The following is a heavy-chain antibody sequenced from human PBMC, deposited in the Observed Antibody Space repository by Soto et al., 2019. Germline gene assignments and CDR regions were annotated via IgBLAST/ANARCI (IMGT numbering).Heavy chain of an antibody. CDR1: RFTFSDSY. Sequence: QVLLVESGGGLVKPGGSLRLSCAASRFTFSDSYMSWIRQAPGKGLEWVSYISSSSTSSNYADSMKGRFTISRDNAKNSLYLQMNSLRAEDTAVYYCARDNGGTFDYWGQGTLVTVSS. D-gene: IGHD2-8*01. V-gene: IGHV3-11*05. CDR3: ARDNGGTFDY. J-gene: IGHJ4*02. CDR2: ISSSSTSS.